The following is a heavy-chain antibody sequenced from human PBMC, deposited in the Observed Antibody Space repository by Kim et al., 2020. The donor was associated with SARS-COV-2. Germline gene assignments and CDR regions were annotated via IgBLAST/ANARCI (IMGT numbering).Heavy chain of an antibody. J-gene: IGHJ4*02. Sequence: TNYAERFRGRVAVTRDTSTSTRYMELTSLRSEDTAVYYCAREGESLKHFDYWGQGTLVTVSS. CDR3: AREGESLKHFDY. D-gene: IGHD3-16*01. CDR2: T. V-gene: IGHV1-46*01.